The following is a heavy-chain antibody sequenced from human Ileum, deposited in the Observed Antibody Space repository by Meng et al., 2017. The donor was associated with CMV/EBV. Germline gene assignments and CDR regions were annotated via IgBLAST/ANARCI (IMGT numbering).Heavy chain of an antibody. CDR1: GDSVSSTTVT. CDR2: TYYSSKWFN. CDR3: VRLTGNSWLDY. V-gene: IGHV6-1*01. J-gene: IGHJ4*02. D-gene: IGHD6-13*01. Sequence: QGQLQQSGPGLVKTSQTLLLTCDISGDSVSSTTVTWNWIRQSPSRGLEWLGRTYYSSKWFNDYALSVRGRITINPDISKNQLSLQLNSVTPEDTAVYYCVRLTGNSWLDYWGRGTLVTVSS.